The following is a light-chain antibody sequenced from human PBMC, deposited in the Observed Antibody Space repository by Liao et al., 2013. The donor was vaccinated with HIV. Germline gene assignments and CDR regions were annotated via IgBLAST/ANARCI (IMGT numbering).Light chain of an antibody. Sequence: SYELTQPPSVSVSPGHTASITCSGDKLGDKFACWYQQKPGQSPVLVIYQDSKRPSGIPERFSGSNSANTATLTISGTQAMDEADYYCQAWDSSTFNYVFGTGTKVTVL. CDR1: KLGDKF. J-gene: IGLJ1*01. V-gene: IGLV3-1*01. CDR2: QDS. CDR3: QAWDSSTFNYV.